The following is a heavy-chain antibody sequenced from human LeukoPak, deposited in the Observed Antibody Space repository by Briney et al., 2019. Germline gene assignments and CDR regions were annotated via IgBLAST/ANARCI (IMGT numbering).Heavy chain of an antibody. CDR3: ATYNSRTSFDY. Sequence: GSLRLSCAASGFTFNKYWMMWVRQAPGKGLEWVASIKEDGTEKHYVDSVKGRFTISRDNPKNSVFLQMNSLRADDTAVYYCATYNSRTSFDYWGQGTLVTVSS. V-gene: IGHV3-7*01. J-gene: IGHJ4*02. CDR2: IKEDGTEK. CDR1: GFTFNKYW. D-gene: IGHD1-14*01.